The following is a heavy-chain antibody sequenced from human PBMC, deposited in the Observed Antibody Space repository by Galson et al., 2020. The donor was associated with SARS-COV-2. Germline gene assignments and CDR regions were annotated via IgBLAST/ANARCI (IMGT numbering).Heavy chain of an antibody. V-gene: IGHV3-30*18. D-gene: IGHD3-10*01. CDR3: AKGVLVLLWFGELDY. J-gene: IGHJ4*02. Sequence: GGSLRLSCAASGFTFSSYGMHWVRQAPGKGLEWVAVISYDGSNKYYVDSVKGRFTISRDNSKNTLYLQMNSLRAEDTAVYYCAKGVLVLLWFGELDYWGQGTLVTVSS. CDR1: GFTFSSYG. CDR2: ISYDGSNK.